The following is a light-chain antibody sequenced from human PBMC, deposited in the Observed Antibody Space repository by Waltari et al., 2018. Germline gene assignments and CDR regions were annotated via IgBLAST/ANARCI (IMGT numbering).Light chain of an antibody. CDR1: SSNIGSNY. V-gene: IGLV1-47*01. J-gene: IGLJ3*02. CDR3: AAWDDSLSGLV. Sequence: QSVLTQPPSASGTPGQKVTISCNGSSSNIGSNYVYCYQQFPGPAPKLLIFKNNQRPSGVPDRFSDSKSGTSASLAINGLRSEDEADYYCAAWDDSLSGLVLGGGTKVTVL. CDR2: KNN.